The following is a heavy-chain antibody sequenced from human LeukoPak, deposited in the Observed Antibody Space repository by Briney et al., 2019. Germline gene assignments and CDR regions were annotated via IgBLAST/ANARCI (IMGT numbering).Heavy chain of an antibody. V-gene: IGHV4-34*01. J-gene: IGHJ4*02. CDR2: INHSRST. CDR1: GGSFSGYY. D-gene: IGHD3-22*01. Sequence: QSSETLSLTCAVYGGSFSGYYWSWIRQPPGKGLEWIGEINHSRSTNYNPSLKSRVTISVDTSKNQFSLTLSSVTAADTAVYYCATNTPRSMKDYYDSSKTLDYWGQGTLVTVSS. CDR3: ATNTPRSMKDYYDSSKTLDY.